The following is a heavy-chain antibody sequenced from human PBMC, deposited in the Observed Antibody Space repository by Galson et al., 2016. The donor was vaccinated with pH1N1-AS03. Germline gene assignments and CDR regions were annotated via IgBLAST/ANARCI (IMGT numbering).Heavy chain of an antibody. CDR3: ARDRINNKAWAFDY. V-gene: IGHV4-4*02. CDR1: GGSIISGDW. CDR2: VSHEGKTT. D-gene: IGHD2-15*01. Sequence: TLSLTCSVPGGSIISGDWWNWVRQAPGQGLEWIGEVSHEGKTTYYNPSLKSRVTISVDRSRNQVTLKLTSVSAADTAMYYCARDRINNKAWAFDYWGQGVLVTVSS. J-gene: IGHJ4*02.